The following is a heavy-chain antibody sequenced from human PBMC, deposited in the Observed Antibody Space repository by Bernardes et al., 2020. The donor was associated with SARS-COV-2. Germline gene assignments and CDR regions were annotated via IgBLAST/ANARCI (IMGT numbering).Heavy chain of an antibody. Sequence: SETLSLTCTVSGGSLSGYSWSWIRQPPGKGLEYIGYFYYTGNTDYNPSLRSRVAISLDTSKNQFSLKLISVTAADTAVYYCARYWSAFDIWG. D-gene: IGHD3-3*01. CDR2: FYYTGNT. CDR1: GGSLSGYS. J-gene: IGHJ3*02. V-gene: IGHV4-59*08. CDR3: ARYWSAFDI.